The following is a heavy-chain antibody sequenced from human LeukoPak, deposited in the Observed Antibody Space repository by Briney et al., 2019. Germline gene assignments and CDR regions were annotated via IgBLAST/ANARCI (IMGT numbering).Heavy chain of an antibody. V-gene: IGHV2-5*02. Sequence: SGPALVKPTQTLTLTCTFSGFSLSTSGVGVGWIRQPPGKALEWLALIYWDDDKRYNPSLKSRLTITQDTSKNQVVLTMTNVDPVDTATYFCAHRRNRSYYYDSIVYRDYWGQGTLVTVSS. CDR3: AHRRNRSYYYDSIVYRDY. J-gene: IGHJ4*02. CDR1: GFSLSTSGVG. D-gene: IGHD3-22*01. CDR2: IYWDDDK.